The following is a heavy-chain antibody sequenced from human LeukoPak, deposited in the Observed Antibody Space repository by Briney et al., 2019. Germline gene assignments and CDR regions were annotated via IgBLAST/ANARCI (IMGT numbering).Heavy chain of an antibody. Sequence: SVPDSCKASRYTFTRYYIHWVRQAPGQGLEWMGWINPNSGGTNYAQKFQGRVTMTRDTSISTAYTELSRLGSDDTAVYYCAIPPGYCSSTSCYTFDYWGQGTLVTVSS. V-gene: IGHV1-2*02. CDR1: RYTFTRYY. D-gene: IGHD2-2*02. CDR2: INPNSGGT. J-gene: IGHJ4*02. CDR3: AIPPGYCSSTSCYTFDY.